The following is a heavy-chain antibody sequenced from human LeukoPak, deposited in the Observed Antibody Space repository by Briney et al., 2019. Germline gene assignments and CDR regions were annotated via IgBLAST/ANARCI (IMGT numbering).Heavy chain of an antibody. Sequence: ASMKVSCKASGYTFTSYGISWVRQATGQGLEWMGWMTPNSGHTGYAQKFQGRVTITRSTSISTAYMELSSLRSEDTAVYYCATGYSSGRLHYWGQGTLVTVSS. J-gene: IGHJ4*02. CDR1: GYTFTSYG. V-gene: IGHV1-8*03. D-gene: IGHD6-19*01. CDR2: MTPNSGHT. CDR3: ATGYSSGRLHY.